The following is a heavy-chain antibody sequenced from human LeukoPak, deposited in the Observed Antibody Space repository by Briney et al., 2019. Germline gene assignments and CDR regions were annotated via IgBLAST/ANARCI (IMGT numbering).Heavy chain of an antibody. V-gene: IGHV1-3*01. CDR3: ARDLFSGSYPLFDY. D-gene: IGHD1-26*01. Sequence: ASVKVSCKASGYTFTSYAMHWVRQAPGQRLEWMGWVNAGNGNTKYSQKFQGRVTITRDTSASTAYMELSSLRSEDTAVYYCARDLFSGSYPLFDYWGQGTLVTVSS. CDR1: GYTFTSYA. CDR2: VNAGNGNT. J-gene: IGHJ4*02.